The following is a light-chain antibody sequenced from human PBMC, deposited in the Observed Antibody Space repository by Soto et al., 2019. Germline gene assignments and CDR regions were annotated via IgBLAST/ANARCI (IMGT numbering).Light chain of an antibody. CDR3: QQFNDCPLT. Sequence: IQLTQSPSSLSASVGDRVTITCRAGQDISSALAWYQQKPGKAPKLLRYDASSLDAGVPSRFSGSGSGTDFTLSITSLRTEDFATYYCQQFNDCPLTFGGGTKVQIK. V-gene: IGKV1D-13*01. CDR1: QDISSA. CDR2: DAS. J-gene: IGKJ4*01.